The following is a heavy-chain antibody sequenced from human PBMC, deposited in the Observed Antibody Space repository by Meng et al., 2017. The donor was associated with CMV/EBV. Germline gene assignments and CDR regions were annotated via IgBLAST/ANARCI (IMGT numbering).Heavy chain of an antibody. D-gene: IGHD5-24*01. J-gene: IGHJ4*02. CDR2: IHPQSGVT. Sequence: ASVKVSCKVSGYTFTGYYMHWVRQAPGQGLEWMGWIHPQSGVTNYAQKFQARVTLTRDTSINTGYMELSRLTSDDTAVYYCARADGYNQGSLDYWGQGTLVTVSS. CDR1: GYTFTGYY. CDR3: ARADGYNQGSLDY. V-gene: IGHV1-2*02.